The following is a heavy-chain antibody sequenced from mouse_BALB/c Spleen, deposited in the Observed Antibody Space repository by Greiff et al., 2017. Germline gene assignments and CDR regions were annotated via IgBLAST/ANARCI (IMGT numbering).Heavy chain of an antibody. CDR2: INPSNGGT. V-gene: IGHV1S81*02. D-gene: IGHD1-1*01. CDR1: GYTFTSYY. Sequence: QVQLQQPGAELVKPGASVKLSCKASGYTFTSYYMYWVKQRPGQGLEWIGGINPSNGGTNFNEKFKSKATLTVDKSSSTAYMQLSSLTSEDSAVYYCTRSYYGSSLEPMDYWGQGTSVTVSS. CDR3: TRSYYGSSLEPMDY. J-gene: IGHJ4*01.